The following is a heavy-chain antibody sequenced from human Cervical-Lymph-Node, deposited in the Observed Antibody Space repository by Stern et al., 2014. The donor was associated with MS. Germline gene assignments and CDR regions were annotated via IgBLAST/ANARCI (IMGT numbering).Heavy chain of an antibody. CDR1: GFTFKSYT. CDR2: VIYNGTNK. CDR3: AKYAQSFDS. V-gene: IGHV3-30*14. Sequence: VQLVESGGGVVQPGRSLRLSCAASGFTFKSYTMQWVRQAPGKGVEWVAVVIYNGTNKYYADSVKGRFTISRDNSKNTLFLQMNSLRPEDSAVYYCAKYAQSFDSWGQGTLVTVSS. J-gene: IGHJ4*02. D-gene: IGHD2-2*01.